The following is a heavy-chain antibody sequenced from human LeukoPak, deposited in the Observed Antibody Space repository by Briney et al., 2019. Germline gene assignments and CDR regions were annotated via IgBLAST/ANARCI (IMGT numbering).Heavy chain of an antibody. Sequence: HPGGSLRLSCAASGFTFSSYGMHWVRQAPGKGLEWVAFIRYDGSNKYYADSVKGRFTISRDNSKNTLYVQMNSLRADDTAVYYCAKFSRNTASAFDIWGRGTMVTVSS. CDR2: IRYDGSNK. D-gene: IGHD5-18*01. CDR3: AKFSRNTASAFDI. J-gene: IGHJ3*02. CDR1: GFTFSSYG. V-gene: IGHV3-30*02.